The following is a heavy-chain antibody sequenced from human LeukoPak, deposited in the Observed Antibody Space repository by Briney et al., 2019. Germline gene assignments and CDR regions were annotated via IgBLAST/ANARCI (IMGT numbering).Heavy chain of an antibody. D-gene: IGHD2-21*01. CDR1: GGSISSYY. J-gene: IGHJ4*02. CDR3: ARMGVVVKQIDY. CDR2: IYYSGST. Sequence: SETLSLTCTVSGGSISSYYWSWIRQPPGKGLEWIGYIYYSGSTNYNPSLKSRVTISVDTSKNQFSLKLSSVTAADTAVYYCARMGVVVKQIDYWGQRTLVTVSS. V-gene: IGHV4-59*01.